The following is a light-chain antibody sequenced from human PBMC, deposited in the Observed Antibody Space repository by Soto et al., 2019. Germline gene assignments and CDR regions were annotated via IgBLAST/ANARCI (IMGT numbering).Light chain of an antibody. CDR1: PSVTNY. V-gene: IGKV3-11*01. J-gene: IGKJ5*01. Sequence: PGERATLSCRASPSVTNYLAWYQQKPGQPPRLLIYGAFNRAAGIPARFSGSGSGTDFTLTISSLETEDSAVYYCQQRNIWPPVTFCQGTRLEIK. CDR3: QQRNIWPPVT. CDR2: GAF.